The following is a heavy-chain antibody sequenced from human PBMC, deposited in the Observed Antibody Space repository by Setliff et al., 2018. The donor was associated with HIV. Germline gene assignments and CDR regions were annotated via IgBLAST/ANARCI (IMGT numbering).Heavy chain of an antibody. V-gene: IGHV4-31*03. Sequence: PSETLSLTCTVSGGSISSGGYYWSWIRQHPGKGLEWIGYIYYSGRINYNPSLKSRLTVSIDTSKNHLSLKVISVSVADTAMYFCARGKDPGLYFANWRQGTQVTVSS. J-gene: IGHJ4*02. CDR1: GGSISSGGYY. CDR3: ARGKDPGLYFAN. CDR2: IYYSGRI. D-gene: IGHD2-15*01.